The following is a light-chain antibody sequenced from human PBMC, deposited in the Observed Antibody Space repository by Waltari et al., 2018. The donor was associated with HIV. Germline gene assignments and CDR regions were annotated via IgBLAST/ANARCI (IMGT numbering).Light chain of an antibody. CDR2: DIN. V-gene: IGLV1-40*01. CDR1: XSXXGXXXG. J-gene: IGLJ2*01. CDR3: XSYDNXLRRVV. Sequence: LTXPPXVSXXPXXTVTXXXXXXXSXXGXXXGVXWYXXXXGXXPQLLIYDINIRPAGVPDRFSASQSDTSASLAITGLQXEDEADYYCXSYDNXLRRVVFGGGTKLXXL.